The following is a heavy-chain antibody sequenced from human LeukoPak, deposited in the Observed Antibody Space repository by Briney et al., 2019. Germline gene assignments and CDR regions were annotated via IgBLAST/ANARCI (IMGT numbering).Heavy chain of an antibody. J-gene: IGHJ4*02. CDR2: IGGSGGST. Sequence: GGSLRLSCAASGFTFSSYAMSWVRQAPGKGLEWVSGIGGSGGSTYYADSVKGRFTISRDNSKNTVYLQMSSLRAEDTAVYYCAKARQWELPSFDYWAQGTLVTVS. D-gene: IGHD1-26*01. CDR3: AKARQWELPSFDY. V-gene: IGHV3-23*01. CDR1: GFTFSSYA.